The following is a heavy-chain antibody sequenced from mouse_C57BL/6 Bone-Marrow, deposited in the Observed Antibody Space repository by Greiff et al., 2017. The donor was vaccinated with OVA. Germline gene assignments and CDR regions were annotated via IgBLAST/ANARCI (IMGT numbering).Heavy chain of an antibody. Sequence: EVKLMESGGGLVKPGGSLKLSCAASGFTFSDYGMHWVRQAPEKGLEWVAYISSGSSTIYYADTVKGRFTISRDNAKNTLFLQMTSLRSEDTAMYYCARPVVPEDWLAYWGQGTLVTVSA. CDR2: ISSGSSTI. CDR1: GFTFSDYG. V-gene: IGHV5-17*01. J-gene: IGHJ3*01. CDR3: ARPVVPEDWLAY. D-gene: IGHD1-1*01.